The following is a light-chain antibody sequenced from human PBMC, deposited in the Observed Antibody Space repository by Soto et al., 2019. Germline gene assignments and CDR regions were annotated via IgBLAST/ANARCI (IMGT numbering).Light chain of an antibody. CDR2: DVN. V-gene: IGLV2-14*01. CDR1: SSDVGGYNY. J-gene: IGLJ1*01. CDR3: SSYTSSSTYV. Sequence: QSALTQPASVSGSPGQSIAISCTGTSSDVGGYNYVSWYQQHPGKAPKLMVYDVNDRPSGVSDRFSGSKSGNTASLTISGLQAEDEADYYCSSYTSSSTYVFGTETRSPS.